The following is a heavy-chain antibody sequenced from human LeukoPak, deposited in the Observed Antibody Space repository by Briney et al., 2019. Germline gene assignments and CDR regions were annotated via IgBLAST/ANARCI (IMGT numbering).Heavy chain of an antibody. D-gene: IGHD2-15*01. Sequence: GGSLRLSCAASGFTFSSYDMHWVRQATGKGLEWVSAICTAGDTYYPGSVKGRFTISRENAKNSLYLQMNSLRAGDTAVYYCARANLGYCSGGSCREAFDIWGQGTMVTVSS. V-gene: IGHV3-13*01. CDR3: ARANLGYCSGGSCREAFDI. CDR2: ICTAGDT. CDR1: GFTFSSYD. J-gene: IGHJ3*02.